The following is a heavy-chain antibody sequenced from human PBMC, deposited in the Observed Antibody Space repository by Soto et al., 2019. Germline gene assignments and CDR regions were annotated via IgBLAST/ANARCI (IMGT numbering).Heavy chain of an antibody. D-gene: IGHD3-16*01. J-gene: IGHJ4*01. CDR3: DCKRGNGPDY. Sequence: SATLSLTCAVFGGAIYRDVCSWSWIRQPPGKGLEWIGYIYHSGSTYYNPSLKSRVTISVDTSKNQFSLKLSSVTAADTAAVFCDCKRGNGPDYWG. CDR1: GGAIYRDVCS. V-gene: IGHV4-30-2*01. CDR2: IYHSGST.